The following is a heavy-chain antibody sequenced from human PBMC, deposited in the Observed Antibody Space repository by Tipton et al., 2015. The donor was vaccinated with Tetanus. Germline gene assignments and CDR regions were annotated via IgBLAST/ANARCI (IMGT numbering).Heavy chain of an antibody. Sequence: TLSLTCTVSGDSISRGGYFWNWIRQRPGKGLEWVGEINQSGSTIYNPSPKSRVTIAEDTFKRQFSMTLTSATAADTAVYYCARAGFEGSSSSGYFDHWGLGVLVTVSS. CDR1: GDSISRGGYF. V-gene: IGHV4-31*03. J-gene: IGHJ4*02. CDR3: ARAGFEGSSSSGYFDH. D-gene: IGHD2-2*01. CDR2: INQSGST.